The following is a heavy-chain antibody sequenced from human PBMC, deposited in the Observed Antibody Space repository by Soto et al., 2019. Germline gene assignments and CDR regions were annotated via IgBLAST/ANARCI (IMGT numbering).Heavy chain of an antibody. J-gene: IGHJ4*02. CDR1: GGTFSSYT. Sequence: GASVKVSFKASGGTFSSYTISWVRQAPGQGLEWMGRIIPILGIANYAQKFQGRVTITADKSTSTAYMELSSLRSEDTAVYYCVSRPQNTVPDYFDYWGQGTLVTVSS. CDR3: VSRPQNTVPDYFDY. D-gene: IGHD4-4*01. CDR2: IIPILGIA. V-gene: IGHV1-69*02.